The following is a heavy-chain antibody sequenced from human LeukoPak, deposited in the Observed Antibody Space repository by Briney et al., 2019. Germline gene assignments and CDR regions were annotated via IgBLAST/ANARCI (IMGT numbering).Heavy chain of an antibody. D-gene: IGHD1-26*01. CDR1: GFTFSSYA. CDR3: ARDSRGSYYFLDY. V-gene: IGHV3-30*04. J-gene: IGHJ4*02. CDR2: ISYDGSNK. Sequence: GGPLRLSCAASGFTFSSYAMHWVRQAPGKGLEWVAVISYDGSNKYYADSVKGRFTISRDNSKNTLYLQMNSLRAEDTAVYYCARDSRGSYYFLDYWGQGTLVTVSS.